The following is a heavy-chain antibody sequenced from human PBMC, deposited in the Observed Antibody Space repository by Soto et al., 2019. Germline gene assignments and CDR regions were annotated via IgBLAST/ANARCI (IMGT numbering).Heavy chain of an antibody. CDR2: IYYSGST. V-gene: IGHV4-59*01. CDR3: AGDIRSGSSDYYYYGMDV. J-gene: IGHJ6*02. D-gene: IGHD2-15*01. CDR1: GGSISSYY. Sequence: SETLSLTCTVSGGSISSYYWSWIRQPPGKGLEWIGYIYYSGSTNYNPSLKSRVTISVDTSKNQFSLKLSSVTAADTAVYYCAGDIRSGSSDYYYYGMDVWGQGTTVTVSS.